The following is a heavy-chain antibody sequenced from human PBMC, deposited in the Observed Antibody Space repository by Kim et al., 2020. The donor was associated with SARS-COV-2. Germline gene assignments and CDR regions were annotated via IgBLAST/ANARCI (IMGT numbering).Heavy chain of an antibody. CDR3: ARGFPNYYDSSGYPYYYGMDV. CDR2: INHSGST. V-gene: IGHV4-34*01. D-gene: IGHD3-22*01. Sequence: SETLSLTCAVYGGSFSGYYWSWIRQPPGKGLEWIGEINHSGSTNYNPSLKSRVTISVDTSKNQFSLKLSSVTAADTAVYYCARGFPNYYDSSGYPYYYGMDVWGQGTTVTVSS. CDR1: GGSFSGYY. J-gene: IGHJ6*02.